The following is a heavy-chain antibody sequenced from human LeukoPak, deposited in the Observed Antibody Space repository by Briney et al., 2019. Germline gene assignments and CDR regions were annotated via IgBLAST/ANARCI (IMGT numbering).Heavy chain of an antibody. CDR1: GFTFSSYG. CDR2: ISGSGGST. V-gene: IGHV3-23*01. CDR3: AKEGQQLVQSYFDY. J-gene: IGHJ4*02. Sequence: GRSLRLSCAASGFTFSSYGMQWVRQAPGKGLEWVSAISGSGGSTYYADSVKGRFTISRDNSKNTLYLQMNSLRAEDTAVYYCAKEGQQLVQSYFDYWGQGTLVTVSS. D-gene: IGHD6-13*01.